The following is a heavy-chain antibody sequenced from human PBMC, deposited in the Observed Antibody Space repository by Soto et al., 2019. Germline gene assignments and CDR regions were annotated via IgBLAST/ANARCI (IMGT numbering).Heavy chain of an antibody. J-gene: IGHJ4*02. CDR3: VTIPERSAHDY. CDR1: GYTSTSYD. D-gene: IGHD2-21*01. V-gene: IGHV1-8*01. Sequence: ASVKVSCKASGYTSTSYDINWVRQATGQGLEWMGWMNPNSGNTGYAQKFQGRVTMTRNTSISTAYMELSSLRSEDTAVYYCVTIPERSAHDYWGQGTLVTVSS. CDR2: MNPNSGNT.